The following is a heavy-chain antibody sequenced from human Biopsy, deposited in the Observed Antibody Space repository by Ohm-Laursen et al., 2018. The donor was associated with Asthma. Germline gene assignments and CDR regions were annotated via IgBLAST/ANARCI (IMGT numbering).Heavy chain of an antibody. J-gene: IGHJ6*02. CDR3: ARAQAAQYYYGMDV. Sequence: TLSLTCTVSGGSISSGGYWTWIRQPPGKGLEWIGYISHSGSTYFNPSLKSRVTISLDRTKSQFSLKLSSVTAADTALYYCARAQAAQYYYGMDVWGQGTTAIVSS. V-gene: IGHV4-30-2*01. CDR1: GGSISSGGY. D-gene: IGHD6-6*01. CDR2: ISHSGST.